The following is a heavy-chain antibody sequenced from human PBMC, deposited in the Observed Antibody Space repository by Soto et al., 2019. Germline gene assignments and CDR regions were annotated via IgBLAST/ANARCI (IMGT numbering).Heavy chain of an antibody. Sequence: ETLSLTCTVSGGSISSYYWSWIRQPPGKGLEWIGYIYYSGSTNYNPSLKSRVTISVDTSKNQFSLKLSSVTAADTAVYYCARHGGLWFGELYFHHWGQGTLVTVS. CDR1: GGSISSYY. CDR2: IYYSGST. J-gene: IGHJ1*01. V-gene: IGHV4-59*01. D-gene: IGHD3-10*01. CDR3: ARHGGLWFGELYFHH.